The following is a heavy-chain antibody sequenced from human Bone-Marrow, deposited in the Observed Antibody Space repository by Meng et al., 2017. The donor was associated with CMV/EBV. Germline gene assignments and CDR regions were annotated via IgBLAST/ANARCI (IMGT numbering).Heavy chain of an antibody. Sequence: SETLSLTCTVSGDSISSNNWWSWVRQSPGKGLVWICQIHHGEGAYYNPSLKSRVTISMDMSSQQLSLRVTSVTAADTAVYYCVRHSGYSFPYWGRGTLVTVSS. D-gene: IGHD6-13*01. CDR1: GDSISSNNW. V-gene: IGHV4-4*02. CDR2: IHHGEGA. J-gene: IGHJ4*02. CDR3: VRHSGYSFPY.